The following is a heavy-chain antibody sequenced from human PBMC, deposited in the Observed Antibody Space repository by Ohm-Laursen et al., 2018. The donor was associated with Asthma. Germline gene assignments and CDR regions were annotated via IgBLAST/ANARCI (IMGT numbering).Heavy chain of an antibody. CDR2: ISYDGSNK. V-gene: IGHV3-30-3*01. CDR3: ARDCDIVVVPAAKYGMDV. J-gene: IGHJ6*02. CDR1: GFTFSSYA. Sequence: SLRLSCSASGFTFSSYAMHWVRQAPGKGLEWVAVISYDGSNKYYADSVKGRFTISRDNSKNTLYLQMNSLRAEDTAVYYCARDCDIVVVPAAKYGMDVWGQGTTVTVSS. D-gene: IGHD2-2*01.